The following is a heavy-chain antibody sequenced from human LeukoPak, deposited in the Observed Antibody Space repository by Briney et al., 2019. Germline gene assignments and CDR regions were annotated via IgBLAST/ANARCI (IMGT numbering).Heavy chain of an antibody. V-gene: IGHV3-48*03. CDR3: ARVVCTGGSCFQNDY. Sequence: GGSLRLSCIASGFTFSNFEMNWVRQAPGKGLQWLAYINTGATSEYYADSVKGRITISRDNAKNSLYLQMNSLRVEDTAIYYCARVVCTGGSCFQNDYWGQGTLVTVSS. CDR2: INTGATSE. J-gene: IGHJ4*02. CDR1: GFTFSNFE. D-gene: IGHD2-15*01.